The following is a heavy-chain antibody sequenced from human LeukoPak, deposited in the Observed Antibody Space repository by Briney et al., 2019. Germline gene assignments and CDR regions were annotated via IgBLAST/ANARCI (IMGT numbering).Heavy chain of an antibody. Sequence: SEALSLTCTVSGGSISSSSYYWGWIRQPPGKGLEWIGSIYYSGSTYYNPSLKSRVTISVDTSKNQFSLKLSSVTAADTAVHYCARHGHSSGWYYFDYWGQGTLVTVSS. CDR3: ARHGHSSGWYYFDY. D-gene: IGHD6-19*01. J-gene: IGHJ4*02. CDR2: IYYSGST. V-gene: IGHV4-39*01. CDR1: GGSISSSSYY.